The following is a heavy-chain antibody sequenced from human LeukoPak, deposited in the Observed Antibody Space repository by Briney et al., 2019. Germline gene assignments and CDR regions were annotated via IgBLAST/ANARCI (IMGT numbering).Heavy chain of an antibody. V-gene: IGHV3-74*01. CDR3: ARDGYSFGHDFDY. D-gene: IGHD5-18*01. CDR2: IKGDGSST. CDR1: GFTFSSYW. J-gene: IGHJ4*02. Sequence: GLSLRLSCAASGFTFSSYWMHWVRHTPGKGLVGVSRIKGDGSSTSYADSVEGRFTISRDNAKNTLYLLMNSLRAEDTAVYYCARDGYSFGHDFDYWGQGTLVTVS.